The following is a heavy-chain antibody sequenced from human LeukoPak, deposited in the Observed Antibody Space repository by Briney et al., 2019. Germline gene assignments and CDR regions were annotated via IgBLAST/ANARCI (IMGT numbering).Heavy chain of an antibody. V-gene: IGHV3-66*01. D-gene: IGHD3-16*01. CDR1: GFTVSSNY. J-gene: IGHJ6*03. Sequence: GGSLRLSCAASGFTVSSNYMSWVRQAPGKGLEWVSVIYSGGSTYYADSVKGRFTISRDNSKNTLYLQMNSLRAEDMAVYYCARDSGGYNMDVWGKGTTVTVSS. CDR2: IYSGGST. CDR3: ARDSGGYNMDV.